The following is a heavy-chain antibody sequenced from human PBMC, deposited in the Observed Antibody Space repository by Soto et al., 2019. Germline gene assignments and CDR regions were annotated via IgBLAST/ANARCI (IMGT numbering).Heavy chain of an antibody. CDR2: ISTYNDNT. Sequence: ASVKVSCKASGYTFISYGISWVRQAPGQGLEWVGWISTYNDNTNYAQKLQGRVTMTTDTSTSTAYMEVRSLRSDDTAVYYCARWDCSSTSCRSNAFDVWGQGKMVTVSS. V-gene: IGHV1-18*01. J-gene: IGHJ3*01. D-gene: IGHD2-2*01. CDR1: GYTFISYG. CDR3: ARWDCSSTSCRSNAFDV.